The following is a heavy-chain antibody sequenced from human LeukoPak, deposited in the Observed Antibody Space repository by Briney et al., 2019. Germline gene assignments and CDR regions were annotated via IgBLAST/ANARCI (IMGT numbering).Heavy chain of an antibody. CDR2: IYPGDSDT. D-gene: IGHD2-2*01. V-gene: IGHV5-51*01. J-gene: IGHJ4*02. Sequence: GESLKIPCNGSGYXFTNYWIAWVRQMPGRGLEWMGIIYPGDSDTRYSPSFQGQVTISGDRSISTAYLQWSSLKASDTAMYYCARGRYCTSTSCSHFDYGGQGTLVTVSS. CDR1: GYXFTNYW. CDR3: ARGRYCTSTSCSHFDY.